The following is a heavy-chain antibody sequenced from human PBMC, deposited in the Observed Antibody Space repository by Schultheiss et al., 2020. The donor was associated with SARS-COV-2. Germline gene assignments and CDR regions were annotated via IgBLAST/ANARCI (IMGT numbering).Heavy chain of an antibody. CDR1: GYSFTSYW. D-gene: IGHD3-22*01. CDR2: IDPSDSYT. V-gene: IGHV5-10-1*01. J-gene: IGHJ5*02. Sequence: GESLKISCKGSGYSFTSYWISWVRQMPGKGLEWMGKIDPSDSYTNYSPSFQGHVTISADKSITTAYLQWNSLKASDTAMYYCARGLYDSSGYSDLYAFDPWGQGTLVTVSS. CDR3: ARGLYDSSGYSDLYAFDP.